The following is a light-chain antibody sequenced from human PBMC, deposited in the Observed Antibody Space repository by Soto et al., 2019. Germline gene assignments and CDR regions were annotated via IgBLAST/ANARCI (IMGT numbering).Light chain of an antibody. CDR2: EIS. CDR1: SNDIGDYNY. V-gene: IGLV2-14*01. J-gene: IGLJ1*01. CDR3: SSYTSTGTLYV. Sequence: QSVLTQPASVSGSPGQSITISCTGTSNDIGDYNYVSWYQQHPGEAPKLMIYEISKRPSGVSNRFSGSKSGNTASLTISGLQAEEEANYYCSSYTSTGTLYVFGPGTKVTVL.